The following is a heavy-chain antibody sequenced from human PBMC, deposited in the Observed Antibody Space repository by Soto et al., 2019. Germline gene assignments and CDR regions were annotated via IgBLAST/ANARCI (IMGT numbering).Heavy chain of an antibody. D-gene: IGHD3-10*01. J-gene: IGHJ4*02. CDR2: IGYGGGT. V-gene: IGHV3-23*01. CDR3: AKRAAMVGGGTLYYFDY. CDR1: GFTFNSYG. Sequence: EMQLLESGGGLVERGGSLRLSCAASGFTFNSYGMSWVRQAPGKGLEWVSTIGYGGGTFYADSVKGRFSISRDTSKNTLYLQMNGLRAEDTAIYYCAKRAAMVGGGTLYYFDYWGQGALVTVSS.